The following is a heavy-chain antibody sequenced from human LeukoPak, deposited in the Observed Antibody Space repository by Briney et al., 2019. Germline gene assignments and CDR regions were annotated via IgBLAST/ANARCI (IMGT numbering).Heavy chain of an antibody. J-gene: IGHJ4*02. V-gene: IGHV3-7*01. CDR2: IKQDGGEK. CDR1: GFTFTCCW. Sequence: PGGSLRLSCAASGFTFTCCWMSWVRQTPGKGLEWVASIKQDGGEKFYADSVKGRFTISRDNAKNSLYLQLNSLRAEDTAVYYCARVPGVTRNFYSWGQGNLVTVSS. D-gene: IGHD4-23*01. CDR3: ARVPGVTRNFYS.